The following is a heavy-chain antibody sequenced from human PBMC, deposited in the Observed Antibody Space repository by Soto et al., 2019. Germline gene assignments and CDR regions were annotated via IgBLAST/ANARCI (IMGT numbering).Heavy chain of an antibody. CDR1: GGSISSYY. D-gene: IGHD1-26*01. J-gene: IGHJ6*02. CDR2: IYYSGST. V-gene: IGHV4-59*08. CDR3: AREQAKGGYYYYGMDV. Sequence: QVQLQESGPGLVKPSETLSLTCTVSGGSISSYYWSWIRQPPGKGLEWIGYIYYSGSTNYNPSLKSRVTISVDTSQNQFSLKLSSVTAADTAVYYCAREQAKGGYYYYGMDVWGQGTTVTVSS.